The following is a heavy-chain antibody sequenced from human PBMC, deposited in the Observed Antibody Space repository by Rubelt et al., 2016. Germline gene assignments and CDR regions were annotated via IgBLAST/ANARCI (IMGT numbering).Heavy chain of an antibody. Sequence: QVQLVQSGAEVKKPGASVKVSCKASGYTFTSYGIRWVRQAPGQGLEWMGWISAYNGNTNYAQKRQGRATMTTDTSTSAAYMGLRSLRSDDTAVYYCAREGVKGSRKDGMDVWGQGTTVTVSS. CDR3: AREGVKGSRKDGMDV. D-gene: IGHD2-8*01. CDR1: GYTFTSYG. CDR2: ISAYNGNT. V-gene: IGHV1-18*01. J-gene: IGHJ6*02.